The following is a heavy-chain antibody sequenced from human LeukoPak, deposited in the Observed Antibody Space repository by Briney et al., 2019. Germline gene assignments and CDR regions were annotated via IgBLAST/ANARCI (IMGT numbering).Heavy chain of an antibody. V-gene: IGHV3-15*01. J-gene: IGHJ3*02. CDR2: IKSKTDGGTT. Sequence: PGGSLRLSCTASGFTFSDHYMDWVRQAPGKGLEWVGRIKSKTDGGTTDYAAPVKGRFTISRDDSKNTLYLQMNSLKTEDTAVYYCTTDIVVVPAAPNAFDIWGQGTMVTVSS. D-gene: IGHD2-2*01. CDR1: GFTFSDHY. CDR3: TTDIVVVPAAPNAFDI.